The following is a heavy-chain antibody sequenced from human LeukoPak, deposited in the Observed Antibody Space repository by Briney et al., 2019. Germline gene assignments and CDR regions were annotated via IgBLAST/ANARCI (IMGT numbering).Heavy chain of an antibody. CDR2: ISSSSSYI. D-gene: IGHD2-8*01. Sequence: GGSLRLSCAASGFTFSSYSMNWVRQAPGKGLEWVSSISSSSSYIYYADSVKGRFTISRDNAKNSLYLQMNSLRPEDTAVYYCARDHCTHGLCYNSLFYWGQGTLVTVSS. V-gene: IGHV3-21*04. J-gene: IGHJ4*02. CDR3: ARDHCTHGLCYNSLFY. CDR1: GFTFSSYS.